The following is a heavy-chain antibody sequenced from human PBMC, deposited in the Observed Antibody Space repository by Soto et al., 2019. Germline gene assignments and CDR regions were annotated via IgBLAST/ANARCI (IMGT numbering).Heavy chain of an antibody. CDR1: GGSISSGGYS. Sequence: QLQLQESGSGLVKPSQTLSLTCAVSGGSISSGGYSWSWIRQPPGKGLEWIGYIYHSGSTYYNPSLKIRVTLSVDRSKNQFSLKLSSVTAADTAVYYCARGYDFWSGYPMNDWGQGTLVTVSS. J-gene: IGHJ4*02. CDR3: ARGYDFWSGYPMND. V-gene: IGHV4-30-2*01. CDR2: IYHSGST. D-gene: IGHD3-3*01.